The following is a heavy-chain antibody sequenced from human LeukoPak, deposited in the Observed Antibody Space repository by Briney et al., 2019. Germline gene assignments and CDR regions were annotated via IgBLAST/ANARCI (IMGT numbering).Heavy chain of an antibody. CDR1: GGSISSGSYY. CDR2: IYTSGST. J-gene: IGHJ6*03. CDR3: ARDGFLGYCSGGSCYSGYYYYMDV. V-gene: IGHV4-61*02. Sequence: SQTLSLTCTVSGGSISSGSYYWSWIRQPAGKGLEWIGRIYTSGSTNYNPSLKSRVTMSVDTSKNQFSLKLSSVTAADTAVYYCARDGFLGYCSGGSCYSGYYYYMDVWGKGTTVTVSS. D-gene: IGHD2-15*01.